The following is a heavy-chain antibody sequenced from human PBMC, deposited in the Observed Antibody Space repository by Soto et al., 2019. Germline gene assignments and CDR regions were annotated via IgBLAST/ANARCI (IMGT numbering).Heavy chain of an antibody. V-gene: IGHV3-33*01. Sequence: ESGGGVVQPGRSLRLSCAASGFTFSSYGMHWVRQAPGKGLEWVAIISFDGSNRYYADSVKGRFTISRDSSKNTLYLQVNSLRAEDTAVYYCARGAGLSQYNYYINVWGKGTTVTVSS. D-gene: IGHD6-19*01. CDR2: ISFDGSNR. CDR1: GFTFSSYG. J-gene: IGHJ6*03. CDR3: ARGAGLSQYNYYINV.